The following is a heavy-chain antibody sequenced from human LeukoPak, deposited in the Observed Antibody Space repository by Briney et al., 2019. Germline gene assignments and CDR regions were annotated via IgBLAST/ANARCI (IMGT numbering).Heavy chain of an antibody. CDR2: IYYSGST. V-gene: IGHV4-28*03. CDR1: GYSITSSSW. Sequence: SDTLSLTCAVSGYSITSSSWWSWIRQPPGKGLEWIGYIYYSGSTNYNPSLKSRVTISVDTSKNQFSLKLSSVTAADTAVYYCARDRYDFWSGYCYGMDVWGQGTTVTVSS. D-gene: IGHD3-3*01. J-gene: IGHJ6*02. CDR3: ARDRYDFWSGYCYGMDV.